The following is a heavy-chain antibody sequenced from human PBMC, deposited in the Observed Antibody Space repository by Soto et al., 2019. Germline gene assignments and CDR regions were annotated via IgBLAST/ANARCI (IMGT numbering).Heavy chain of an antibody. V-gene: IGHV3-64D*08. Sequence: PGGSLRLSCSASGFTFSSYAMHWVRQAPGKGLEYVSAISSNGGSTYYADSVKGRFTISRDNSKNTLYLQMSSLRAEDTAVYYCVKGRFYYYYGMDVWGQGTTVTVSS. CDR1: GFTFSSYA. CDR2: ISSNGGST. J-gene: IGHJ6*02. CDR3: VKGRFYYYYGMDV.